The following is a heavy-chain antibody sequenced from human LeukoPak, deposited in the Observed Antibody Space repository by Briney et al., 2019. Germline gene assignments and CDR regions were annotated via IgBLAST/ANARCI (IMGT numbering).Heavy chain of an antibody. CDR3: ARGDSYGHTDN. CDR2: IIPIFGTA. D-gene: IGHD5-18*01. V-gene: IGHV1-69*13. J-gene: IGHJ4*02. CDR1: VGTFSSYA. Sequence: ASVKVSCKASVGTFSSYAISGVRQAPGQGLEWMGVIIPIFGTANYAQKFQGRVTITAYESTSTAYMELSSLRSEDTAVYYCARGDSYGHTDNWGQGNLVTVSS.